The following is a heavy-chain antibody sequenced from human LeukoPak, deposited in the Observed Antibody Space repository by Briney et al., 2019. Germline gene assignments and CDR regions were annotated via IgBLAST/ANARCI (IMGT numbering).Heavy chain of an antibody. D-gene: IGHD2-21*02. V-gene: IGHV3-7*01. CDR3: TSWGDTTAEYFQR. CDR1: GFTFNGCW. Sequence: GGSLRLSCVVSGFTFNGCWMNWVRQAPGKGLEWVAHINPDGRDTYYVDSVKGRFTISRDNAQNSMYLQMNSLRVEDTAVYYCTSWGDTTAEYFQRWGQGTLVTVSS. J-gene: IGHJ1*01. CDR2: INPDGRDT.